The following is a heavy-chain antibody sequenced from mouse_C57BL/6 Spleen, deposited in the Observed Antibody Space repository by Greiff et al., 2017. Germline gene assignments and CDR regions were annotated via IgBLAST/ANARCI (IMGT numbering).Heavy chain of an antibody. V-gene: IGHV3-6*01. Sequence: DVQLQESGPGLVKPSQSLSLTCSVTGYSITSGYYWNWIRQFPGNKLEWMGYISYDGSNNYNPSLKNRISITRDTSKNQCFLKLNSVTTEDTATYYWARGEQLRLPFAYWGQGTLVTVSA. D-gene: IGHD3-2*02. CDR2: ISYDGSN. CDR3: ARGEQLRLPFAY. CDR1: GYSITSGYY. J-gene: IGHJ3*01.